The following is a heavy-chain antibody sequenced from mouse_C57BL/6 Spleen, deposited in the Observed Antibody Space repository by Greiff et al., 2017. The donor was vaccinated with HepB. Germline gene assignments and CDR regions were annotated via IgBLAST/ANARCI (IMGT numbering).Heavy chain of an antibody. CDR1: GYTFTSYW. V-gene: IGHV1-50*01. Sequence: VQLQQPGAELVKPGASVKLSCKASGYTFTSYWMQWVKQRPGQGLEWIGEIDPSDSYTNYNQKFKGKATLTVDTSSSTAYMQLSSLTSEDSAVYYCARREAAYWGQGTLVTVSA. CDR3: ARREAAY. J-gene: IGHJ3*01. CDR2: IDPSDSYT.